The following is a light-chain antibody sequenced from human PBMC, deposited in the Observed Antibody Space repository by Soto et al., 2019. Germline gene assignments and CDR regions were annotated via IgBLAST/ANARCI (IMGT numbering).Light chain of an antibody. CDR3: QHRAGWPPALT. V-gene: IGKV3-11*01. CDR1: ESVSNS. J-gene: IGKJ4*01. CDR2: NAS. Sequence: ENVLTQSPGTLSLSPGERATLSCRASESVSNSLAWYQHKPGQAPRLLIYNASNRATGIPARFSGSGSGTDFTLTISSLEPEDFAVYFCQHRAGWPPALTFGGGTKVDIK.